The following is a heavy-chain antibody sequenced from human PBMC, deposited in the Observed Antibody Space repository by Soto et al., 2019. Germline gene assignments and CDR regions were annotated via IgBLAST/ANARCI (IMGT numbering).Heavy chain of an antibody. V-gene: IGHV4-59*01. CDR3: AKYSSHFAYPPHFDS. J-gene: IGHJ4*02. CDR1: GASFASDS. D-gene: IGHD5-18*01. Sequence: LSLSSTVSGASFASDSLSCIRQPPGKGLEWIGYIYSSDIIDYNPSLRSRATISLGPSENQFSLSLKSVTAADTAVYYCAKYSSHFAYPPHFDSWGQGTLVTVSS. CDR2: IYSSDII.